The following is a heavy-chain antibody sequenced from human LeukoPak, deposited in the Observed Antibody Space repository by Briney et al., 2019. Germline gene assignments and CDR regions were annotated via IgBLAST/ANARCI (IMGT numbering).Heavy chain of an antibody. D-gene: IGHD4-17*01. J-gene: IGHJ5*02. Sequence: SETLSLTCTVSGGSISSYYWSWIRQPPGKGLEWIGYIYYSGSTNYNPSLKSRVTISIDTSKNQFSLKLSSVTAADTAVYYCAVGTTVTNNWFDPWGQGTLVTVSS. CDR2: IYYSGST. V-gene: IGHV4-59*12. CDR1: GGSISSYY. CDR3: AVGTTVTNNWFDP.